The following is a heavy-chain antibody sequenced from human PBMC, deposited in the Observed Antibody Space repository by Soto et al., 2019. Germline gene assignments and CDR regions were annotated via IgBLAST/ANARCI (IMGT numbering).Heavy chain of an antibody. CDR3: ANCGSGYSSLGY. CDR1: GFTFSSYA. Sequence: GGSLRLSCAASGFTFSSYAISWVRQAPGKGLEWVSAISGSGGSTYYADSVKGRFTISRDNSKNTLYLQMNSLRAEDTAVYYCANCGSGYSSLGYWGQGTLVTVSS. V-gene: IGHV3-23*01. J-gene: IGHJ4*02. CDR2: ISGSGGST. D-gene: IGHD3-22*01.